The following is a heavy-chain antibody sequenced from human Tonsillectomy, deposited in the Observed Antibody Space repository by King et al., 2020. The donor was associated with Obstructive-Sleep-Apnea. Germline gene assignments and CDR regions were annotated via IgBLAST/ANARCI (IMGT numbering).Heavy chain of an antibody. J-gene: IGHJ5*02. CDR1: GYSFTSYW. CDR2: IYPGDSDT. V-gene: IGHV5-51*01. Sequence: EPQLVQSGAEVKKPGESLKISCKGSGYSFTSYWIGWVRQMPGKGLEWMGIIYPGDSDTRYSPSFQGQVTISADKSISTAYLQWSSLKASDTAMYYCARHPPIHYYDSSGYSGGWFDPWGQGTLVTVSS. CDR3: ARHPPIHYYDSSGYSGGWFDP. D-gene: IGHD3-22*01.